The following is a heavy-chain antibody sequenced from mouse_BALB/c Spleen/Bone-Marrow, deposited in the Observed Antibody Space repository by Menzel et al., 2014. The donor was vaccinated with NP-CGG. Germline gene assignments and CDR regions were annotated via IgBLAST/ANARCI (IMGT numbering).Heavy chain of an antibody. Sequence: EVHLVESGGGLVKPGGSLKLSCAASGFAFSSYDMSWVRQTPEKRLEWVAYISSGGGSTYYPDTVKGRFTISRDNAKNTLYLQMSSLKSEDTAMYYCARHFHYYGKGFAYWGQGTLVTVSA. J-gene: IGHJ3*01. CDR2: ISSGGGST. CDR1: GFAFSSYD. D-gene: IGHD2-1*01. V-gene: IGHV5-12-1*01. CDR3: ARHFHYYGKGFAY.